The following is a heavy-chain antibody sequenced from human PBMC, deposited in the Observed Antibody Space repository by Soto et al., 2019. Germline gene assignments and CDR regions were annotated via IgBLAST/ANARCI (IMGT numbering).Heavy chain of an antibody. D-gene: IGHD2-21*01. CDR1: GYTFTNYG. J-gene: IGHJ4*02. CDR2: ISAYNGNT. CDR3: VREAQIASVPLPYF. V-gene: IGHV1-18*01. Sequence: QVQLVQSGAEVKEPGASVKVSCKASGYTFTNYGLTWVRQAPGQGLEWMGWISAYNGNTNYAQKLQGGVTMTKATCTSTVYMDLRRLPSDDKSVYYCVREAQIASVPLPYFWGQGTLVTVSS.